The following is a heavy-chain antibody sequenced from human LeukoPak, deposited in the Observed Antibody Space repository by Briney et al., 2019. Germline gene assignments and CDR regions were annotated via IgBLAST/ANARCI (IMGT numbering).Heavy chain of an antibody. Sequence: GGSLRLSCAASGFTFSDYSMNWVRQAPGKGLEWVANIKQDGSEKYYVDSMKGRFTISRDNAKNSLYLQMDSLRAEDTAVYYCARDRARVEGQLGSFDYWGQGTLVTVSS. D-gene: IGHD5-18*01. CDR2: IKQDGSEK. J-gene: IGHJ4*02. CDR1: GFTFSDYS. V-gene: IGHV3-7*04. CDR3: ARDRARVEGQLGSFDY.